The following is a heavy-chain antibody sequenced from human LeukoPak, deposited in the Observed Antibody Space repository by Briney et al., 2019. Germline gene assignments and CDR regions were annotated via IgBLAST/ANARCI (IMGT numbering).Heavy chain of an antibody. CDR2: ISSSSSYI. Sequence: PGGSLRLSCAASGFTFSSYSMNWVRQAPGKGLEWVSSISSSSSYIYYADSVKGRFTISRDNAKNSLYLQMNGLRAEDTAVYYCARLVAGPPGNFDYWGQGTLVTVSS. V-gene: IGHV3-21*01. J-gene: IGHJ4*02. CDR1: GFTFSSYS. D-gene: IGHD6-19*01. CDR3: ARLVAGPPGNFDY.